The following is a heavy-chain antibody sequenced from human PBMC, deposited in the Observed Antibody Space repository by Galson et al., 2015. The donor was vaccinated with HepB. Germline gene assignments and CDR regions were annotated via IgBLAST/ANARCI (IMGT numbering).Heavy chain of an antibody. J-gene: IGHJ6*02. V-gene: IGHV3-48*02. CDR3: ARGPKATVTTPGPYYGMDV. CDR2: ISSSSSTI. Sequence: SLRLSCAASGFTFSSYGMHWVRQAPGKGLEWVSYISSSSSTIYYADSVKGRFTISRDNAKNSLYLQMNNLRDEDTAVYYCARGPKATVTTPGPYYGMDVWGQGTTVTVSS. CDR1: GFTFSSYG. D-gene: IGHD4-17*01.